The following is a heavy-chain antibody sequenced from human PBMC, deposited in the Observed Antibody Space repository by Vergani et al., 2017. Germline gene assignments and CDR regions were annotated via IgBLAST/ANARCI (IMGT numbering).Heavy chain of an antibody. CDR3: AGELGGDYGPVYEDY. J-gene: IGHJ4*02. CDR2: IDPTDGET. D-gene: IGHD4-17*01. V-gene: IGHV1-69-2*01. Sequence: DVQLVQSGAEVKKPGTTVKISCKVSGYTFTDYHMHWVRQAPGKGLEWMGLIDPTDGETIYAEKFRGRITITADTTIDTSYMDLSSLRSEDTAVYFCAGELGGDYGPVYEDYWGQGTLVTVSS. CDR1: GYTFTDYH.